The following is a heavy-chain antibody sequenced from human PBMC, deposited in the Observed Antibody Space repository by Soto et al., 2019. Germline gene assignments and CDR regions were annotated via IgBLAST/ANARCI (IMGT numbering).Heavy chain of an antibody. CDR1: GYTLTSYA. D-gene: IGHD3-9*01. CDR3: ARGVLRYFAWPYLDY. V-gene: IGHV1-3*01. CDR2: INAGNGNT. J-gene: IGHJ4*02. Sequence: ASVKVSCKASGYTLTSYAMHWVRQAPGQRLEWMGWINAGNGNTKYSQKFQGRVTITRDTSASTAYMELSSLRSEDTAVYYCARGVLRYFAWPYLDYWGQGTLVTVSS.